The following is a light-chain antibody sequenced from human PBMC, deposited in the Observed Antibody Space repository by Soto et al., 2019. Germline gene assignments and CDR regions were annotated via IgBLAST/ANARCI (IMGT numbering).Light chain of an antibody. Sequence: QSALTQPASVSGSPGQSIAISCTGTSSDVGGYNYVSWYQQHPDKAPKLILYDVTNRPSGVSNRFSGSKSGNTASLTISGLQAEDEAVYYCSSYTTISTYVFGTGTKLTVL. CDR3: SSYTTISTYV. J-gene: IGLJ1*01. V-gene: IGLV2-14*01. CDR2: DVT. CDR1: SSDVGGYNY.